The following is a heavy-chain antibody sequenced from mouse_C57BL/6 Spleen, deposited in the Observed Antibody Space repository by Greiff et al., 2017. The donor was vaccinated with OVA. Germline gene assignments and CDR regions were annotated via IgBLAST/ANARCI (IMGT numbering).Heavy chain of an antibody. CDR1: GYTFTDYY. Sequence: VQLQQSGAELVRPGASVKLSCKASGYTFTDYYINWVKQRPGQGLEWIARIYPGSGNTYYNEKFKGKATLTAEKSSSTAYMQLSSLTSEDSAVYFCARNDYSNYVGFDYWGQGTTLTVSS. CDR2: IYPGSGNT. D-gene: IGHD2-5*01. J-gene: IGHJ2*01. V-gene: IGHV1-76*01. CDR3: ARNDYSNYVGFDY.